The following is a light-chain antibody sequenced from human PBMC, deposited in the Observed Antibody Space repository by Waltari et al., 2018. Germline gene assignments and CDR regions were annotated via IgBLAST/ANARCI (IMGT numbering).Light chain of an antibody. CDR2: NVS. CDR1: SSDLGSFKY. V-gene: IGLV2-14*03. CDR3: TAHGPGSATI. J-gene: IGLJ1*01. Sequence: QSAVTQPGSVSGSPGQSIPLSCPGSSSDLGSFKYVSWYQPHPGPAPKVIIYNVSEGPSGVSNRFSGSKSGNTASLTISGLQTEDEADYYCTAHGPGSATIFGTGTRVSVL.